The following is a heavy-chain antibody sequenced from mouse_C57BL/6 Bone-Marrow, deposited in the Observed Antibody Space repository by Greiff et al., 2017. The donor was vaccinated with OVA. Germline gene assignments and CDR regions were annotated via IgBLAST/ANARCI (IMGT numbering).Heavy chain of an antibody. V-gene: IGHV5-6*01. Sequence: EVMLVESGGDLVKPGGSLKLSCAASGFTFSSYGMSWVRQTPDKRLEWVATISSGGSYTYYPDSVKGRFTFTRDNAKNTPYLQMSSLKSEDTAMYYCARHGDYGSFFDYWGQGTTLTVSS. J-gene: IGHJ2*01. CDR2: ISSGGSYT. CDR3: ARHGDYGSFFDY. D-gene: IGHD1-1*01. CDR1: GFTFSSYG.